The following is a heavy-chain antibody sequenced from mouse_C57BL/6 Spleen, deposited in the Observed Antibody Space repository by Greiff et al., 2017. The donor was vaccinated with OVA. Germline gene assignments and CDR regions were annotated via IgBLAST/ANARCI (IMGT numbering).Heavy chain of an antibody. Sequence: VQLQQPGAELVMPGASVKLSCKASGYTFTSYWMHWVKQRPGQGLEWIGEIDPSDSYTNYNQKFKGKSTWTVDKSSSTAYMQLSSLTSEDSAVYYCARATVVGGYFDVWGTGTTVTVSS. CDR2: IDPSDSYT. J-gene: IGHJ1*03. CDR3: ARATVVGGYFDV. D-gene: IGHD1-1*01. V-gene: IGHV1-69*01. CDR1: GYTFTSYW.